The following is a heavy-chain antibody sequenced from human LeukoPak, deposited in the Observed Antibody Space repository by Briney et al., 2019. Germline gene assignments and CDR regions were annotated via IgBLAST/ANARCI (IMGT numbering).Heavy chain of an antibody. D-gene: IGHD3-10*01. CDR2: ISGSGSNT. Sequence: GGTLRLSCAASGFTFNKYGMSWVRQAPGKGLEWVSGISGSGSNTYYAESVKDRFIISRDSTKNTLFLQVNSLRVEDTAVYYCAKYVFSYGAGSYLAHWGRGTLVSVSS. J-gene: IGHJ4*02. CDR1: GFTFNKYG. V-gene: IGHV3-23*01. CDR3: AKYVFSYGAGSYLAH.